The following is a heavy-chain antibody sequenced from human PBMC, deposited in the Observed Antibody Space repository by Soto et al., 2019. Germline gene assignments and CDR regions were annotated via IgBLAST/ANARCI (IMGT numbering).Heavy chain of an antibody. J-gene: IGHJ4*02. CDR2: ISYDGSNK. V-gene: IGHV3-30*18. CDR3: AKGEYYFDY. CDR1: GFTYSSYG. Sequence: GGSLRLSCAASGFTYSSYGMHWVRQAPGKGLEWVAVISYDGSNKYYADSVKGRFTISRDNSKNTLYLQMNSLRAEDTAVYYCAKGEYYFDYWGQGTLVTVSS.